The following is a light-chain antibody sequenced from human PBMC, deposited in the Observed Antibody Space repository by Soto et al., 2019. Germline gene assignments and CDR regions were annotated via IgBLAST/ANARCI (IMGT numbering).Light chain of an antibody. CDR1: QTVTSN. J-gene: IGKJ1*01. Sequence: EIVMTQSPATLSVSPGDRATLSCRASQTVTSNLAWYQQKPGQAPSLLVFGASTRATGIPARFSGSGSGTDFTLTISSLQSEDFAVYYCQQYNNWPRTFGQGTKVDIK. CDR2: GAS. V-gene: IGKV3-15*01. CDR3: QQYNNWPRT.